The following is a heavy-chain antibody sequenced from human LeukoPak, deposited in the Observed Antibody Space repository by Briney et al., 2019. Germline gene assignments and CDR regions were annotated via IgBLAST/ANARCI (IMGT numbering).Heavy chain of an antibody. CDR2: IYYSGST. V-gene: IGHV4-59*01. Sequence: SETLSLTCTVSGGSISSYYWSWIRQPPGKGLEWIGYIYYSGSTNYNPSLKSRVTISVDTSKNQFSLKLSSVTAADTAVYYCARGVGYGGNLYDYWGQGTLVTVSS. J-gene: IGHJ4*02. CDR1: GGSISSYY. CDR3: ARGVGYGGNLYDY. D-gene: IGHD4-23*01.